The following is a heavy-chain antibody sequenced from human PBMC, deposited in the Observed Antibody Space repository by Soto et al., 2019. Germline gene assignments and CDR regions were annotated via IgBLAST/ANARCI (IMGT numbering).Heavy chain of an antibody. J-gene: IGHJ5*02. V-gene: IGHV4-59*13. CDR1: GGSISSYY. CDR2: IYYSGGT. CDR3: ARGSVITTTLDWFDP. Sequence: PSETLSLTCTVSGGSISSYYWSWIRQPPGKGLEWIGYIYYSGGTNYNPSLKSRVTISVDTSKNQFSLKLNSVTAANTAVYYCARGSVITTTLDWFDPWGQGTLVTVSS. D-gene: IGHD2-15*01.